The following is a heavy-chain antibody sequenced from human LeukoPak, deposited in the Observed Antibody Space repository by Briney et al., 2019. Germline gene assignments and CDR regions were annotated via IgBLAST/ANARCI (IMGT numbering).Heavy chain of an antibody. V-gene: IGHV4-34*01. Sequence: SETLSLTCAVYGGSFSGYYWSWIRQPPRKGLEWIGEINHSGSTNYNPSLKSRVTISVNTSKNQFSLKLSSVTAADTAVYYCVREYSTSSTAFDIWGQGTMVTVSS. CDR1: GGSFSGYY. CDR3: VREYSTSSTAFDI. J-gene: IGHJ3*02. D-gene: IGHD6-6*01. CDR2: INHSGST.